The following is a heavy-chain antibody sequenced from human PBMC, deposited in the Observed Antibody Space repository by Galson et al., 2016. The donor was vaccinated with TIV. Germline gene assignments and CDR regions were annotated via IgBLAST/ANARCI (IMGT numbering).Heavy chain of an antibody. CDR2: ISGNGLDT. CDR1: GLIFRDYA. J-gene: IGHJ4*02. Sequence: SLRLSCAASGLIFRDYAMSWVRQAPGKGLVWVSAISGNGLDTYYADSVRGRFTISRDNSKNIVHLQMDSLRVEDTAVYYCGAGLPGYFSGSSCLAYDYRGQGAQVIVS. CDR3: GAGLPGYFSGSSCLAYDY. V-gene: IGHV3-23*01. D-gene: IGHD2-2*01.